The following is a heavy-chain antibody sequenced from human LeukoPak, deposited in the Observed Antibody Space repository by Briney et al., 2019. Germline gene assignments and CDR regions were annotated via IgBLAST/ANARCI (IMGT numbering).Heavy chain of an antibody. CDR3: ARDHNYDN. CDR1: GFPFIGYS. J-gene: IGHJ4*02. CDR2: IGISSGNT. Sequence: PGGSLRLSCTASGFPFIGYSMNWVRQAPGKGLEWISYIGISSGNTKYADSVKGRFTISADNAKNSLYLQMNSLRVEDTAVYYCARDHNYDNWGQGTLVSVSS. V-gene: IGHV3-48*04.